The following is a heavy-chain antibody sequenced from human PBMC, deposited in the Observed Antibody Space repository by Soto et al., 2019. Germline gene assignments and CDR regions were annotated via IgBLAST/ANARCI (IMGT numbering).Heavy chain of an antibody. CDR3: ARGMTTVTSDAFDI. CDR1: GYTFTSYY. CDR2: INPTSGGT. Sequence: QVQLVQSGAEVKKPGASVKVSCKASGYTFTSYYMHWVRQAPGQGLEWMGIINPTSGGTNYAPKFQGRAPMTTDTSTSTVYMELSSLRSEDTAVYYCARGMTTVTSDAFDIWGQGTMVTVSS. D-gene: IGHD4-4*01. J-gene: IGHJ3*02. V-gene: IGHV1-46*01.